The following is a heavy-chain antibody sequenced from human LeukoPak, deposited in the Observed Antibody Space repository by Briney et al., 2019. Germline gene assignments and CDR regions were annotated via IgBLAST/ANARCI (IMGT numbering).Heavy chain of an antibody. V-gene: IGHV1-18*01. D-gene: IGHD3-22*01. CDR3: ARVRYSYESSGYYPNYFDY. CDR1: GYTFTSYG. J-gene: IGHJ4*02. Sequence: ASVKVSCKASGYTFTSYGISWVRQAPGQGLEWMGWISAYNGNTNYAQKLQGRVTMTTDTSTSTAYMELRSLRSDDTAVYYCARVRYSYESSGYYPNYFDYWGQGTLSPSPQ. CDR2: ISAYNGNT.